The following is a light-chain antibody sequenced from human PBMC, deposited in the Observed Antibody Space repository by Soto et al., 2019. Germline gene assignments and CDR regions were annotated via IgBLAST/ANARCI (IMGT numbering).Light chain of an antibody. V-gene: IGKV3-11*01. CDR1: QSINSY. Sequence: EIVLTQSPATLSLSPGERATLSCRASQSINSYLAWYQQRPGQAPRLLIYDASNRATGIPARFSGSGSGTDFTLTISSLAPEDFALYYCQQRSKWPPWTFGQGTKVEIK. CDR2: DAS. J-gene: IGKJ1*01. CDR3: QQRSKWPPWT.